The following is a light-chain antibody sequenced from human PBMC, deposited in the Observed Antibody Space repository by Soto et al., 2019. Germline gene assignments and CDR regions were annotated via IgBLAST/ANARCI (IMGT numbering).Light chain of an antibody. CDR3: QQYNSCPLT. CDR1: QTISTW. V-gene: IGKV1-5*01. CDR2: DAS. Sequence: DIQMTHSPSTLSGSLGDIVTITCLASQTISTWLAWYQQKRGKAPKVLIFDASSLESGVPSRFSGSGSGTEFTLTISSLQPDDSATYYCQQYNSCPLTFGQGTKVDIK. J-gene: IGKJ1*01.